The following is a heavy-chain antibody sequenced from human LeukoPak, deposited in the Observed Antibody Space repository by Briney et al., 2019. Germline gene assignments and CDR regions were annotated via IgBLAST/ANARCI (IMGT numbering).Heavy chain of an antibody. CDR2: IYTSGST. V-gene: IGHV4-4*07. J-gene: IGHJ4*02. CDR1: GGSISGYY. Sequence: SETLSLTCTVSGGSISGYYWSWIPQPAGKGLEWIGRIYTSGSTNYNPSLKSRVTMSVDTSKSQFSLKLSSVTAADTAVYYCARDLPYNWNYVPFDYWGQGTLVTVSS. D-gene: IGHD1-7*01. CDR3: ARDLPYNWNYVPFDY.